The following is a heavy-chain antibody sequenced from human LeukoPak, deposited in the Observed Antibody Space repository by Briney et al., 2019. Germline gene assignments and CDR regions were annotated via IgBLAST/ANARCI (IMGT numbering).Heavy chain of an antibody. CDR3: AKVFRYYGSGSYYYYYYYYMDV. Sequence: GGSLRLSCAASGFTFSNYAMSWVRQAPGKGLEWVSTISGSGGSTYYADSVKGRFTISRDNSKNTLYLQMNSLRAEDTAVYYCAKVFRYYGSGSYYYYYYYYMDVWGKGTTVTISS. CDR1: GFTFSNYA. D-gene: IGHD3-10*01. CDR2: ISGSGGST. J-gene: IGHJ6*03. V-gene: IGHV3-23*01.